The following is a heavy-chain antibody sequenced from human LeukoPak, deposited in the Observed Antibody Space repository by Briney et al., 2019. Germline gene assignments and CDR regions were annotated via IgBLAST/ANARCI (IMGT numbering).Heavy chain of an antibody. V-gene: IGHV3-21*01. CDR2: ITSSSSYI. CDR1: GFTFSDYN. D-gene: IGHD1-26*01. Sequence: PGGSLRLSCAASGFTFSDYNMNWVRYAPGKGLEWVSSITSSSSYIFYADSVKGRFTISRDNAKNSLYLQMNSLRAEDTAVYYCARDPYSGSYSAYYYYYMDVWGKGTTVTVSS. J-gene: IGHJ6*03. CDR3: ARDPYSGSYSAYYYYYMDV.